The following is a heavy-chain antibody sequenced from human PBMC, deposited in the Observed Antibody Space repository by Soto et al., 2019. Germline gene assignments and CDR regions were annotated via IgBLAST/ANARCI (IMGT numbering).Heavy chain of an antibody. Sequence: QLQLRESGPGLVKPSETLSLTCTVSGGSISSRSHYWGWIRQSPGKHLEWIGSSYYRGSTHYNPSLKTRVTISVDTSKNQVSLKVYSVTAADTAVYYCATADGFGVVTPFFEYWGQGILVTVSS. CDR1: GGSISSRSHY. CDR2: SYYRGST. CDR3: ATADGFGVVTPFFEY. V-gene: IGHV4-39*01. J-gene: IGHJ4*02. D-gene: IGHD3-3*01.